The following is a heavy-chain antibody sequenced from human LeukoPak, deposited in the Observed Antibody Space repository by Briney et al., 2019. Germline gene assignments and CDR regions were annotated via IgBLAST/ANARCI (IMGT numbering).Heavy chain of an antibody. CDR3: ARGGWDNFLGY. Sequence: SETLSLTCTVSGGSISSYYWSWIRQPPGKGLEWIGYIYYSGSTNYNPSLKSRVTISVDTSKNQFSLKLSSVTAADTAVYYCARGGWDNFLGYWGQGTLVTVSS. D-gene: IGHD1-26*01. V-gene: IGHV4-59*01. CDR2: IYYSGST. J-gene: IGHJ4*02. CDR1: GGSISSYY.